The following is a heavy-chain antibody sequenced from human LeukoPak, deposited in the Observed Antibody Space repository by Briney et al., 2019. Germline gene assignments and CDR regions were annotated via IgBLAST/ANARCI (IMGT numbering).Heavy chain of an antibody. D-gene: IGHD6-19*01. Sequence: ASVKVSCKASGYTFTSYGISWVRQAPGQGLEWMGWISAYNGNTNYAQKLQGRVTMTTDTSTSTAYMELSRLRSDDTAVYYCTAGIAVAGTPYIDYWGQGTLVTVSS. J-gene: IGHJ4*02. V-gene: IGHV1-18*01. CDR2: ISAYNGNT. CDR1: GYTFTSYG. CDR3: TAGIAVAGTPYIDY.